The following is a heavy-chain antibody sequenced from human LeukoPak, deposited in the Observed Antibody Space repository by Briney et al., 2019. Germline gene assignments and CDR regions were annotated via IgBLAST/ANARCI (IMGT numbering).Heavy chain of an antibody. CDR1: GFSFSSYG. CDR2: IRYDGTNK. CDR3: LGSGSWKYLEYDGPDI. D-gene: IGHD1-7*01. Sequence: PGGSLRLSCAVSGFSFSSYGMHWVRQAPGKGLEWVAFIRYDGTNKYYADSVGGRFTISRDNSRNTLFLQMNSLTPEDTANCANLGSGSWKYLEYDGPDIWGQGTMVIVSS. V-gene: IGHV3-30*02. J-gene: IGHJ3*02.